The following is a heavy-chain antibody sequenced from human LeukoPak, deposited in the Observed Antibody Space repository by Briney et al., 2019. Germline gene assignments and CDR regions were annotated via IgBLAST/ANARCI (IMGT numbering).Heavy chain of an antibody. J-gene: IGHJ4*02. CDR2: VSPSDSDT. D-gene: IGHD1-1*01. CDR3: VRQPRVHTPDF. Sequence: GQSLKISCEGSGYTLTTFWIGWVGQLPGKCLEWMGIVSPSDSDTRYSPSFQGQVTISADKSITTAYLQWSSLKASDTATYYCVRQPRVHTPDFWGQGTLVTVSS. CDR1: GYTLTTFW. V-gene: IGHV5-51*01.